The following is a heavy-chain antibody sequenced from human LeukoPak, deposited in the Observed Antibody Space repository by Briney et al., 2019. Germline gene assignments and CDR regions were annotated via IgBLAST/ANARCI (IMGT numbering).Heavy chain of an antibody. J-gene: IGHJ5*02. Sequence: GSLRLSWTASGFTLSNIWMSWVRQAPGEGLGWGGSIRADGSNTYYMNSVRDRFTISRDGAKNSLFLQMNSLRAEDTAVYYCARPGTSVSGAGWFDPWGQGTLVIVSS. D-gene: IGHD6-19*01. CDR2: IRADGSNT. CDR1: GFTLSNIW. V-gene: IGHV3-7*03. CDR3: ARPGTSVSGAGWFDP.